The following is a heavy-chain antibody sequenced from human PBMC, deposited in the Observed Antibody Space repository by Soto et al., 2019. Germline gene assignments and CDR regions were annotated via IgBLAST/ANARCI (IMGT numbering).Heavy chain of an antibody. Sequence: GGSLRLSCAASGFTFSSYGMHWVRQAPGKGLEWVAVIWYDGSNRYYADSVKGRFTISRDNSKNTLYLQMNSLRVEDTAVYYCARGGDLYYYGSGTYYSIDYWGQGTLVTSPQ. J-gene: IGHJ4*02. D-gene: IGHD3-10*01. CDR3: ARGGDLYYYGSGTYYSIDY. CDR1: GFTFSSYG. V-gene: IGHV3-33*01. CDR2: IWYDGSNR.